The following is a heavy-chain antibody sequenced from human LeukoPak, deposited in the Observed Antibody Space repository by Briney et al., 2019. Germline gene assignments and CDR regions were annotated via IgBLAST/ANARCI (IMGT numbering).Heavy chain of an antibody. D-gene: IGHD3-9*01. CDR3: ATWRSTTAYYL. V-gene: IGHV3-23*01. CDR2: ISGSGGST. CDR1: GFTFSSYA. J-gene: IGHJ5*02. Sequence: GGSLRLSCAASGFTFSSYAMTWVRQAPGKGLEWVSGISGSGGSTYYADSVKSRFTISRDNSKNTLYLQMNSLRAEDTAVYYCATWRSTTAYYLWGQGTPVTVSS.